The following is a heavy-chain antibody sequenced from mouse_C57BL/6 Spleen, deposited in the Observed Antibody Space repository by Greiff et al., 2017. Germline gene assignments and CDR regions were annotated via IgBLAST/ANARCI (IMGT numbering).Heavy chain of an antibody. V-gene: IGHV1-4*01. CDR1: GYTFTSYT. J-gene: IGHJ4*01. Sequence: QVQLQQSGAELARPGASVKMSCKASGYTFTSYTMHWVKQRPGQGLEWIGYINPSSGYTKYNQKFKDKATLTADKSSRTAYMQLSSLTSEDSAVYYCANALDSSDSYALDDWGQGTSVTVSA. D-gene: IGHD3-2*02. CDR2: INPSSGYT. CDR3: ANALDSSDSYALDD.